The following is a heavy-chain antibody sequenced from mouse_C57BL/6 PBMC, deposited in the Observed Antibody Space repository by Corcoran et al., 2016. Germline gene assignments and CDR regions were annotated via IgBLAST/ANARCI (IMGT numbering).Heavy chain of an antibody. CDR2: IYPGDGDT. D-gene: IGHD1-1*01. CDR1: GYAFSSYW. V-gene: IGHV1-80*01. CDR3: ARDLGTTVRGYFDV. Sequence: QVQLQQSGAELVKPGASVKISCKASGYAFSSYWMNWVKQRPGKGLEWIGQIYPGDGDTNYNGKFKGKATLTADKSSSTAYMQLSSLTSEDSAVYFCARDLGTTVRGYFDVWGTGTTVTVSS. J-gene: IGHJ1*03.